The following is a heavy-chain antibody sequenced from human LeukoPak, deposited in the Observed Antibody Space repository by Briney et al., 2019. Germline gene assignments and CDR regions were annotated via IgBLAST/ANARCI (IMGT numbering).Heavy chain of an antibody. V-gene: IGHV4-30-2*01. CDR1: GGSISSGGYY. J-gene: IGHJ6*03. D-gene: IGHD6-13*01. CDR3: ARDRAAADSLYYYYYMDV. Sequence: SQTLSLTCTVSGGSISSGGYYWSWIRQPPGKGLEWIGYIYHSGSTYYNPSLKSRVTISVDRSKNQFSLKLSSVTAADTAVYYCARDRAAADSLYYYYYMDVWGKGTTVTVSS. CDR2: IYHSGST.